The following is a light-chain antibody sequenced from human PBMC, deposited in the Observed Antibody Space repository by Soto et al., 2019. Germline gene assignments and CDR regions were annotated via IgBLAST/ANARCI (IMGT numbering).Light chain of an antibody. CDR3: QQYGSYPLT. CDR2: ETS. CDR1: QSVDSSY. V-gene: IGKV3-20*01. J-gene: IGKJ4*01. Sequence: EVVLTQSPGALSMSPGERATLSCRASQSVDSSYFAWYQQRPGQAPRLLISETSTRATGIPDRFSGSGSGTDFTHTVSRLEPEDFAVYFCQQYGSYPLTFGGGTKVEIK.